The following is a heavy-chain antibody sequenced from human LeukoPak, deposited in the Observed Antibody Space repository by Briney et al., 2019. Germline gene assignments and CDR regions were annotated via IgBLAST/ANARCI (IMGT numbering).Heavy chain of an antibody. CDR2: INHSGST. D-gene: IGHD6-19*01. CDR1: GGSFSGYY. Sequence: SETLSLTCAVYGGSFSGYYWSWIRQPPGKGLEWIGEINHSGSTNYNPSLKSRVTLSVDTSKNQFSLKLSSVTAADTAVYYCARFEYSSGWYDRTYFDYWGQGTLVTVSS. J-gene: IGHJ4*02. CDR3: ARFEYSSGWYDRTYFDY. V-gene: IGHV4-34*01.